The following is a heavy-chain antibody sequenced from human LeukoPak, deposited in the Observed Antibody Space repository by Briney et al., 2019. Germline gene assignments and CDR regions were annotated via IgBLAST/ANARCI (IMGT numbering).Heavy chain of an antibody. Sequence: SETPSLTCTVSGGSISSYYWSWIRQPAGKGLEWIGRIYTSGSTNYNPSLKSRITMSLDTSKNQFSLKLSSVTAADTAVYYCARDRTPVYGMDVWGQGTTVTVSS. CDR3: ARDRTPVYGMDV. V-gene: IGHV4-4*07. CDR1: GGSISSYY. CDR2: IYTSGST. J-gene: IGHJ6*02.